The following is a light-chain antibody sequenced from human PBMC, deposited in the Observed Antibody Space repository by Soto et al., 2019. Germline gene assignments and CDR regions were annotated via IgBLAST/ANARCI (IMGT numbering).Light chain of an antibody. V-gene: IGKV3-15*01. CDR2: GAS. J-gene: IGKJ1*01. CDR3: QQYNNWPPWT. Sequence: EIVMTQSPATLSVSPGERATLSCRASQSVSSNLAWYQQKPGQAPRLLIYGASTRATGIPARFSGSGSGTEFTLTISSLQSEDFAVYSCQQYNNWPPWTFGQGTKGDIK. CDR1: QSVSSN.